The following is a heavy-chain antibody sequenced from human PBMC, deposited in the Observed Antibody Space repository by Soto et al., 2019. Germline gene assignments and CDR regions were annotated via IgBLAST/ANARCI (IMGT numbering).Heavy chain of an antibody. J-gene: IGHJ6*02. V-gene: IGHV4-39*01. CDR3: AKGATGLVISADYGIDG. CDR2: ISYSGST. Sequence: SETLSLTCTVSGGSISSSSYYWGRIRQPPGQGLAWTGRISYSGSTYYNPSLKSRVTISVDTSKNQFSLKLSSVTAADTAVYYCAKGATGLVISADYGIDGWGQGTTVTVSS. CDR1: GGSISSSSYY. D-gene: IGHD3-9*01.